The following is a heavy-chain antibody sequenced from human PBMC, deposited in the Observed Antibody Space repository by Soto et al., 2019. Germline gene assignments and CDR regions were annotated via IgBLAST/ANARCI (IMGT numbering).Heavy chain of an antibody. CDR2: IKQDGSEK. CDR1: GFTFSSYW. V-gene: IGHV3-7*01. D-gene: IGHD4-17*01. CDR3: ARDTSDYLFYYYYYGMEV. Sequence: PGGSLRLSCAASGFTFSSYWMSWVRQAPGKGLEWVANIKQDGSEKYYVDSVKGRFTISRDNDKNSLYLQMNSLRAEDTAVYYCARDTSDYLFYYYYYGMEVWGKETTVTVSS. J-gene: IGHJ6*04.